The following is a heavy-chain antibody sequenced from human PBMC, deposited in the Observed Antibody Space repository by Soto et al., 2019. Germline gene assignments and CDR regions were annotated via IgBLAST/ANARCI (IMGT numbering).Heavy chain of an antibody. Sequence: EVQLMESGGGLVKPGGSLRLSCAASGFNFNSYTINWVRQAPGKRLEWLSSISSSGYIFSTDSVRGRFTISRDNAKNSVYLQINSLRAEDTAVYFCARDCSGDSCYPGMDVWGQGTTVTVSS. D-gene: IGHD2-15*01. V-gene: IGHV3-21*01. CDR1: GFNFNSYT. CDR3: ARDCSGDSCYPGMDV. J-gene: IGHJ6*02. CDR2: ISSSGYI.